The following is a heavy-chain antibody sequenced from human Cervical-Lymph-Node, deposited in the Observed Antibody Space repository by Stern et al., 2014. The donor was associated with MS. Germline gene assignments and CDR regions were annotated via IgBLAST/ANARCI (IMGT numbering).Heavy chain of an antibody. V-gene: IGHV3-23*04. CDR2: ISGSGGNA. D-gene: IGHD6-19*01. CDR1: GFTFSDFA. J-gene: IGHJ6*02. Sequence: EVQLVESGGGLVQPGGALRLSCAASGFTFSDFAMSWVRQAPGKGMEWISSISGSGGNAFYGYSVKGRFTISRDNSKNTLEMQMNSLRAEDSALYYCTKGFTVTGTGYGVDVWGQGTTVTVSS. CDR3: TKGFTVTGTGYGVDV.